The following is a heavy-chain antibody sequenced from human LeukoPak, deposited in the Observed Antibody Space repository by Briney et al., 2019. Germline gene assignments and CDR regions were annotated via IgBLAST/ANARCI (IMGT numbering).Heavy chain of an antibody. J-gene: IGHJ4*02. CDR1: GFTFSDYW. D-gene: IGHD5-12*01. CDR3: ARDIPSGFYTPDY. CDR2: IETDGDEK. Sequence: QPGGCLRLSCVASGFTFSDYWMSWVRQAPGMGLEWVANIETDGDEKNYVDSVKGRFTISRDNAKNSLYLQMNNLRDEDTALYYCARDIPSGFYTPDYWGQGTQVTVSS. V-gene: IGHV3-7*01.